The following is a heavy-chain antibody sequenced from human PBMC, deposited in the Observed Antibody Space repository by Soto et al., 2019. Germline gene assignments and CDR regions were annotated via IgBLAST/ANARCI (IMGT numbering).Heavy chain of an antibody. J-gene: IGHJ6*02. V-gene: IGHV4-34*01. Sequence: ASETLSLTCAVYGGSFSGYYWSWIRQPPGKGLEWIGEINHSGSTNYNPSLKSRVTISVDTSKNQFSLKLSSVTAADTAVYYCASSRGDYDFWSGYQTYYYYGMDVWGQGTTVTVSS. CDR2: INHSGST. CDR1: GGSFSGYY. D-gene: IGHD3-3*01. CDR3: ASSRGDYDFWSGYQTYYYYGMDV.